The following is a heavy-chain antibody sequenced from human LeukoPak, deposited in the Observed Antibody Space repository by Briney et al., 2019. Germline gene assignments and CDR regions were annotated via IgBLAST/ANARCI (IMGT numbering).Heavy chain of an antibody. V-gene: IGHV4-59*01. J-gene: IGHJ4*02. CDR2: IYDSGST. D-gene: IGHD3-16*02. CDR3: ARLQGGGSYRTFDY. Sequence: SETLSLTCTVSGGSISSYYWSWLRQAPGKGLEWIGYIYDSGSTNYNPSLKSRVTISVDTSKNQFSLKLSSVTAADTAVYYCARLQGGGSYRTFDYWGQGTLVTVSS. CDR1: GGSISSYY.